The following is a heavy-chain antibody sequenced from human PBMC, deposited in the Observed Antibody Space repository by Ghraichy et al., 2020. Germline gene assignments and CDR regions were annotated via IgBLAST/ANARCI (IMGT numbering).Heavy chain of an antibody. CDR2: IYYSGNT. CDR1: GGSISSYY. Sequence: GSLRLSCTVSGGSISSYYWSWIRQPPGMGLGWIGYIYYSGNTNYNPSLKSRVAISRDTSKTQFSLRLTSVTAADTAVYYCARGLYGSNWYAVDFWGQGTLVTVSS. V-gene: IGHV4-59*01. CDR3: ARGLYGSNWYAVDF. D-gene: IGHD6-13*01. J-gene: IGHJ4*02.